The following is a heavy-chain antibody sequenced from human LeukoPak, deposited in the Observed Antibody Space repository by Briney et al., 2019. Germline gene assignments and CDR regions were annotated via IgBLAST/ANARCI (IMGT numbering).Heavy chain of an antibody. CDR3: ARVHCSSTSCYYYYGMDV. D-gene: IGHD2-2*01. CDR1: GGSFSGYY. Sequence: PSETLSLTCAVYGGSFSGYYWSWIRQPPGKGLEWIGEINHSGSTNYNPSLKSRVTISVDTSKNQFSLKLSSVTVADTAVYYCARVHCSSTSCYYYYGMDVWGQGTTVTVSS. V-gene: IGHV4-34*01. CDR2: INHSGST. J-gene: IGHJ6*02.